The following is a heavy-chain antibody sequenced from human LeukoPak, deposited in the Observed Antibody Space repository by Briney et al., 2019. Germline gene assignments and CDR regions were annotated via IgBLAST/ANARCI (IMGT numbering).Heavy chain of an antibody. CDR3: ARGAKDSSGYSPTYAFDI. J-gene: IGHJ3*02. CDR2: INPNTANP. V-gene: IGHV7-4-1*02. D-gene: IGHD3-22*01. Sequence: GASVKVSCKASGYTFTNYPINWVRQAPGQGFEWMGWINPNTANPTYAQDFTGRFVFSLDTSVNTAYLQISSLKAEDTAVYYCARGAKDSSGYSPTYAFDIWGQGTMVTVSS. CDR1: GYTFTNYP.